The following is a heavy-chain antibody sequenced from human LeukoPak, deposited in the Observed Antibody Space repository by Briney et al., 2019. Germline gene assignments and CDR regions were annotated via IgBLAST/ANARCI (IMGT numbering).Heavy chain of an antibody. CDR1: GFTFSNYW. V-gene: IGHV3-7*01. Sequence: GGSLRLSCAASGFTFSNYWMSWVRQAPGKGLEWVANISQDGSEKYYVDSVKGRFTISRGNAKNSLYLQMNSLRAEDTAVYYCARWRGYSGYEFEMAFDIWGQGTMVTVSS. D-gene: IGHD5-12*01. J-gene: IGHJ3*02. CDR3: ARWRGYSGYEFEMAFDI. CDR2: ISQDGSEK.